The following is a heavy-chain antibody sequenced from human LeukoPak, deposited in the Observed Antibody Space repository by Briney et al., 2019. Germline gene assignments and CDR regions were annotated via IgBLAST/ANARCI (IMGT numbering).Heavy chain of an antibody. CDR2: ISWNSGSI. CDR3: ASGNNDWSL. J-gene: IGHJ4*02. CDR1: GFTFDDYA. V-gene: IGHV3-9*01. D-gene: IGHD3-9*01. Sequence: PGGSLRLSCAASGFTFDDYAMHWVRQAPGKGLEWVSGISWNSGSIDYVDSVKGRFTISGDNAKNSLYLQMNSLRVDDTAVYYCASGNNDWSLGGQGTLVTVSS.